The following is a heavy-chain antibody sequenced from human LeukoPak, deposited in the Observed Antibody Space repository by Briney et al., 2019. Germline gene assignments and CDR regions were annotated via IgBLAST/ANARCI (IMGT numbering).Heavy chain of an antibody. Sequence: AGGSLRLSCAASGFTFSSYGMHWVRQAPGKGLEWVAVIWYDGSNKDHADSVKGRFTISRDNSKNMLYLQMNSLRAEDTAVYYCARGPPLGSMEWYFDLWGRGTLVTVSS. V-gene: IGHV3-33*01. D-gene: IGHD6-13*01. CDR2: IWYDGSNK. J-gene: IGHJ2*01. CDR1: GFTFSSYG. CDR3: ARGPPLGSMEWYFDL.